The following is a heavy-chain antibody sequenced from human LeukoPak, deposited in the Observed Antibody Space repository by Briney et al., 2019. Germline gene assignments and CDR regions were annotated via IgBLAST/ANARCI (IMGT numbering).Heavy chain of an antibody. Sequence: GGSLRLSCAASGFTFSSYWMYWVRQAPGEGLEWVANIRQDGSEKYYVDSVKGRFTISRDNAKNSLYLQMSSLRAEDTAVYYCARDRIFGYWGQGTLVTVSS. CDR2: IRQDGSEK. V-gene: IGHV3-7*03. CDR3: ARDRIFGY. CDR1: GFTFSSYW. J-gene: IGHJ4*02.